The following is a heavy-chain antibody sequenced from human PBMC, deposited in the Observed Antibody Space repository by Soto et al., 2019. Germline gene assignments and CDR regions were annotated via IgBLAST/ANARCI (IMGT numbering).Heavy chain of an antibody. Sequence: SQTLSLTSTVSDGSIGDGGDYWSWIRQHPGKGLEWIGYIYYSGSTYYNPSLKSRVTISVDTSKNQFSLKLSSVTAADTAVYYCARCDTGTNYYYYYMDVWGKGTTVTVSS. CDR1: DGSIGDGGDY. V-gene: IGHV4-31*03. J-gene: IGHJ6*03. D-gene: IGHD1-1*01. CDR2: IYYSGST. CDR3: ARCDTGTNYYYYYMDV.